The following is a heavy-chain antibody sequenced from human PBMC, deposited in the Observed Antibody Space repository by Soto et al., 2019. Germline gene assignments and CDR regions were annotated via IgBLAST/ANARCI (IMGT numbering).Heavy chain of an antibody. Sequence: GSLRISCTCSGFTFGDYAMSWVRRAPGKGLDLVGFIRSKAYGGTTEWAASVRGRFTFSRDDSKRIAYLQMNSLKTEDTGVYWCTRGNRTYGMDVWGQGTTVTVSS. CDR3: TRGNRTYGMDV. CDR1: GFTFGDYA. D-gene: IGHD3-16*02. J-gene: IGHJ6*01. CDR2: IRSKAYGGTT. V-gene: IGHV3-49*04.